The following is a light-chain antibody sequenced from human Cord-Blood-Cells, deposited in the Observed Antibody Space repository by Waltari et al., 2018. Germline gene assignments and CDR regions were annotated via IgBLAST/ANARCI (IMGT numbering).Light chain of an antibody. CDR2: DVS. V-gene: IGLV2-14*01. Sequence: QSALTQPASVSGSHGPSITISCTGTSSDVGGYNYVSWYQQHPGKAPKPMIYDVSNRPSGVSNRFSGSKSGNTASLTISGLQAEDEADYYCSSYTSSSTWVFGGGTKLTVL. CDR1: SSDVGGYNY. J-gene: IGLJ3*02. CDR3: SSYTSSSTWV.